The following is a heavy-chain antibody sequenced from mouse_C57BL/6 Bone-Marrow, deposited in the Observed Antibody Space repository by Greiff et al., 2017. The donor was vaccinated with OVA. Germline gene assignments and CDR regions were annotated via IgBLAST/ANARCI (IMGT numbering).Heavy chain of an antibody. CDR2: IDPSDSYT. Sequence: VQLQQPGAELVMPGASVKLSCKASGYTFTSYWMHWVKQRPGQGLEWIGEIDPSDSYTNYNQKFKGKSTWTVDKSSSTAYMQLSRLTSEDSAVYDCAREGVLPFDYWGQGTTLTVSS. V-gene: IGHV1-69*01. CDR3: AREGVLPFDY. CDR1: GYTFTSYW. J-gene: IGHJ2*01. D-gene: IGHD2-14*01.